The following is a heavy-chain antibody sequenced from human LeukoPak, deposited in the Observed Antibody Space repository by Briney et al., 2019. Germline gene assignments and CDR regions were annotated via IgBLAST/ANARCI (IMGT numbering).Heavy chain of an antibody. CDR1: GFTFDDYA. CDR3: AKDNCSSTSCYSTGMDV. Sequence: PGGSLRLSCAASGFTFDDYAMHWVRQAPGKGLEWVSGISWNSGSIGYADSVKGRFTISRDNAKNSLCLQMNSLRAEDTALYYCAKDNCSSTSCYSTGMDVWGQGTTVTVSS. V-gene: IGHV3-9*01. D-gene: IGHD2-2*01. CDR2: ISWNSGSI. J-gene: IGHJ6*02.